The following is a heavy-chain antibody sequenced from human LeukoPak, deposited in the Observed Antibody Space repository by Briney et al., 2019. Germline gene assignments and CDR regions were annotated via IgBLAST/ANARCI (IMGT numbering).Heavy chain of an antibody. Sequence: GASVKVSCKASGYTFTGYYMHWARQAPGQGLEWMGWINPNSGGTNYAQKFQGRVTMTRDTSIGTAYMELSRLRSDDTAVYYCARGPTPFLYNWNYFDYWGQGTLVTVSS. CDR1: GYTFTGYY. CDR2: INPNSGGT. J-gene: IGHJ4*02. V-gene: IGHV1-2*02. CDR3: ARGPTPFLYNWNYFDY. D-gene: IGHD1-20*01.